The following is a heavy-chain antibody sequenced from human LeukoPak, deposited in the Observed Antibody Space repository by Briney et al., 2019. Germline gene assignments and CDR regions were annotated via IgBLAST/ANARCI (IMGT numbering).Heavy chain of an antibody. V-gene: IGHV1-2*02. Sequence: ASVKVSCKASGYTFTGYYMHWVRQAPGQGLEWMGWINPNSGGTNYAQKFQGRVTMTRDTAISTAYMELSRLRSEDTTVYYCSSEIAGANNWFDPCGQETLVTVDS. CDR3: SSEIAGANNWFDP. CDR2: INPNSGGT. CDR1: GYTFTGYY. J-gene: IGHJ5*02. D-gene: IGHD6-13*01.